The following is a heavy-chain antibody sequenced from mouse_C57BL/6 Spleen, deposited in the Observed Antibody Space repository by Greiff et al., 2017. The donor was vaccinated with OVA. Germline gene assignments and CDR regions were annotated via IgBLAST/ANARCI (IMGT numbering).Heavy chain of an antibody. J-gene: IGHJ3*01. D-gene: IGHD1-1*01. CDR2: IHPNSGST. CDR3: APITTVVAKFAY. CDR1: GYTFTSYW. V-gene: IGHV1-64*01. Sequence: QVQLQQPGAELVKPGASVKLSCKASGYTFTSYWMHWVKQRPGQGLEWIGMIHPNSGSTNYNEKFKSKATLTVDKSSSTAYMQLSSLTSEDSGVYYCAPITTVVAKFAYWGQGTLVTVSA.